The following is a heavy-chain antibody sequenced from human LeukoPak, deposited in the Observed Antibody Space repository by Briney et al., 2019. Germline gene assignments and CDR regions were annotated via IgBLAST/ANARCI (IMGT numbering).Heavy chain of an antibody. V-gene: IGHV4-34*01. CDR2: LNQSGST. D-gene: IGHD5-18*01. J-gene: IGHJ4*02. CDR3: ARGPLDTAVATYYFDY. CDR1: GGSFSGYY. Sequence: SETLSLTCAVYGGSFSGYYWSWIRQPPGKGLEWIGELNQSGSTNYNTSLKSRVTISVDTSKDQFSLNLSSVTAADTAVYYCARGPLDTAVATYYFDYWAQGTLVTVSS.